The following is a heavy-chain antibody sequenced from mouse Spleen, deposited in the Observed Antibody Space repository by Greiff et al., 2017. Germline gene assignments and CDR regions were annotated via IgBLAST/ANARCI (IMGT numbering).Heavy chain of an antibody. CDR1: GYTFTSYW. CDR2: IYPGSGST. D-gene: IGHD1-1*01. V-gene: IGHV1-55*01. CDR3: ARGGVVATPAWFAY. Sequence: QVQLQQSGAELVKPGASVKMSCKASGYTFTSYWITWVKQRPGQGLEWIGDIYPGSGSTNYNEKFKSKATLTVDTSSSTAYMQLSSLTSEDSAVYYCARGGVVATPAWFAYWGQGTLVTVSA. J-gene: IGHJ3*01.